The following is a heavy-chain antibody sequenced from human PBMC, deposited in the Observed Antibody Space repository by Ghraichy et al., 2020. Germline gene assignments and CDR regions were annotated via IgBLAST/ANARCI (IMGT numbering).Heavy chain of an antibody. Sequence: ASVKVSCKASGYTFTSYGISWVRQAPGQGLEWMGWISAYNGNTNYAQKLQGRVTMTTDTSTSTAYMELRSLRSDDTAVYYCASRTIVVVPAAEGVYYYYGMDVWGQGTTVTVSS. CDR3: ASRTIVVVPAAEGVYYYYGMDV. D-gene: IGHD2-2*01. V-gene: IGHV1-18*01. CDR1: GYTFTSYG. J-gene: IGHJ6*02. CDR2: ISAYNGNT.